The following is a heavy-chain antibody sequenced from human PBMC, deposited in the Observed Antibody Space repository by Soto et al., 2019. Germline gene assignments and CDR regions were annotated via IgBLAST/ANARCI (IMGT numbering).Heavy chain of an antibody. CDR1: GGTFSSYA. J-gene: IGHJ6*02. CDR2: IIPIFGTA. Sequence: QVQLVQSGAEVKKPGSSVKVSCKASGGTFSSYAISWVRQAPGQGLEWMGGIIPIFGTANYAQKFQGRVTITADESTSTAYMERSSLRSEDTAVYYCARDWGDIVVVPAATRGGMDVWGQGTTVTVSS. CDR3: ARDWGDIVVVPAATRGGMDV. D-gene: IGHD2-2*01. V-gene: IGHV1-69*01.